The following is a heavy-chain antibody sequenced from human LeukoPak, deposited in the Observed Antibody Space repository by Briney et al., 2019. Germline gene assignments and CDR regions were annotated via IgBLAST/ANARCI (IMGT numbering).Heavy chain of an antibody. J-gene: IGHJ4*02. CDR1: GFTVSSNY. Sequence: PGGSLRLSWAASGFTVSSNYMSWVRQVPGKGLEWVSVIYSGGSTYYADSVKGRFTISRDNSKNTLYLQMNSLRAEDTAVYYCAREARNYYDSSGYYQFDFWGQGTLVTVSS. V-gene: IGHV3-53*01. D-gene: IGHD3-22*01. CDR2: IYSGGST. CDR3: AREARNYYDSSGYYQFDF.